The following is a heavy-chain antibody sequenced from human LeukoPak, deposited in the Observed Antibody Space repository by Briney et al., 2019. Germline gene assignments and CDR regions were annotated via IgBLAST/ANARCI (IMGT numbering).Heavy chain of an antibody. CDR2: IKEDGSES. J-gene: IGHJ4*02. Sequence: GGSLRLSCAASGFNFGEFWMAWVRQTPGMGLEWVADIKEDGSESFYADSVKGRFTISRDNSRNTLYLQMDSLRSEDTAVYYCARDFFPIVDSTWYEIGYWGQGTLVTVSS. CDR1: GFNFGEFW. CDR3: ARDFFPIVDSTWYEIGY. V-gene: IGHV3-7*01. D-gene: IGHD2-21*01.